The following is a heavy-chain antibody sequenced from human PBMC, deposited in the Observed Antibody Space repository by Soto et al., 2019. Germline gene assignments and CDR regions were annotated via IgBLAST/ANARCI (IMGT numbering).Heavy chain of an antibody. D-gene: IGHD3-9*01. CDR1: GFTLDKYT. CDR3: ARDREPDGIWTFDS. CDR2: SFSSGGT. Sequence: PGGSLRLSCAAFGFTLDKYTMGWVRQAPGKGLEWVAGSFSSGGTQYADSVKGRFTISRDNSRNMVFLQMNGLRVEDTALYYCARDREPDGIWTFDSWGQGALVTVSS. J-gene: IGHJ4*02. V-gene: IGHV3-53*01.